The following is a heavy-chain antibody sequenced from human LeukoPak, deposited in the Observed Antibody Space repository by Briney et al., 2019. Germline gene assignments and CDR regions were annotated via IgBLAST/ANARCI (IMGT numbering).Heavy chain of an antibody. J-gene: IGHJ6*03. CDR3: AWGDSYYDFWSGPGKDYYYYMDV. Sequence: SVKVSCKASGGTFSSYAISWVRQAPGQGLEWMGGIIPIFGTANYAQKFQGRVTITTDESTSTAYMELSSLRSEDTAVYYCAWGDSYYDFWSGPGKDYYYYMDVWGKGTTVTVSS. CDR2: IIPIFGTA. V-gene: IGHV1-69*05. CDR1: GGTFSSYA. D-gene: IGHD3-3*01.